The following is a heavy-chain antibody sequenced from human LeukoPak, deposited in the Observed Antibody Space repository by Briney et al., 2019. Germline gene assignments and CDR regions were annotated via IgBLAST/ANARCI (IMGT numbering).Heavy chain of an antibody. J-gene: IGHJ5*02. Sequence: GGSLRLSCAASGYTFSSYWMSWVRQAPGKGLEWVANIKQDGSEKYYVDSVKGRFTISRDNAKNSLYLQMNSLRAEDTAVYYCARDDCSSISCYHNWFDPWGQGTLVTVSS. CDR3: ARDDCSSISCYHNWFDP. D-gene: IGHD2-2*01. CDR1: GYTFSSYW. V-gene: IGHV3-7*01. CDR2: IKQDGSEK.